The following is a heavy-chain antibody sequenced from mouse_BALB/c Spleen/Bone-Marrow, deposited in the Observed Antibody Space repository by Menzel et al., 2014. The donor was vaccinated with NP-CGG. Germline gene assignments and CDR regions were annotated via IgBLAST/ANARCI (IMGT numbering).Heavy chain of an antibody. V-gene: IGHV1-9*01. D-gene: IGHD1-1*01. CDR3: AREDGLWYFDV. Sequence: QVQLQQPGAELMKPGASVKISCKATGYTFSSYWIEWVKQRPGHGLEWIGEILPGSGSTNYNEKFEGKATFTADTSSNTAYMQLSSLTSEDSAVYYCAREDGLWYFDVWGAGTTVTVSS. CDR2: ILPGSGST. J-gene: IGHJ1*01. CDR1: GYTFSSYW.